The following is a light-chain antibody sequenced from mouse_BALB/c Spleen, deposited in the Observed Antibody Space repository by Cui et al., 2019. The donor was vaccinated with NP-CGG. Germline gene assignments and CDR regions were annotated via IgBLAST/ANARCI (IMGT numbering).Light chain of an antibody. CDR1: TGAVTTSNY. CDR3: ALWYSNHWV. J-gene: IGLJ1*01. Sequence: QAVLPRESATTTSPGETVTLTCRSSTGAVTTSNYANWVQEKPDHLFTGLIGGTNNRAPGVPARFSGSLIGDKAALTITGAQTEDEAIYFCALWYSNHWVFGGGTKLTVL. V-gene: IGLV1*01. CDR2: GTN.